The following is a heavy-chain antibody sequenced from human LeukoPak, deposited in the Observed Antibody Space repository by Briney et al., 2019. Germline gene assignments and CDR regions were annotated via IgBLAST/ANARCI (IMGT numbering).Heavy chain of an antibody. CDR3: ARIVPAPSY. V-gene: IGHV4-59*08. Sequence: QTSETLSLTCTVSGGSISSYYWSWIRQPPGKGLEWIGYIYYSGSTNYNPSLKSRVTISVDTSKNQFSLKLSSVTAADTAVYYCARIVPAPSYWGQGTLVTVSS. J-gene: IGHJ4*02. D-gene: IGHD2-2*01. CDR2: IYYSGST. CDR1: GGSISSYY.